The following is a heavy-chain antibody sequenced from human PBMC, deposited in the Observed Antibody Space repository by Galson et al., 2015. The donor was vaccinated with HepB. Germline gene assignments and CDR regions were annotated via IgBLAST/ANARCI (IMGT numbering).Heavy chain of an antibody. V-gene: IGHV2-5*02. CDR2: IYWDDDK. Sequence: PALVKPTQTLTLTCTFSGFSLSTSGLGVGWIRQPPGRALEWLGLIYWDDDKHYSPSLKNRHTLTKDTSNNQVVLTMTNMDPVDTATYYCAHRTNYYDSSGCGFDIWGQGTMVTVSS. J-gene: IGHJ3*02. CDR3: AHRTNYYDSSGCGFDI. CDR1: GFSLSTSGLG. D-gene: IGHD3-22*01.